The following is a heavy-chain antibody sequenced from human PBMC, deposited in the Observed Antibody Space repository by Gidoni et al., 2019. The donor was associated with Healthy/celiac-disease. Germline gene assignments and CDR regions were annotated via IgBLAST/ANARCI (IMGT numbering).Heavy chain of an antibody. V-gene: IGHV1-18*04. CDR1: GYTFTSYG. D-gene: IGHD3-3*01. CDR2: ISAYNGNT. Sequence: QVQLVQSGAEVKKPGASVKVSCKASGYTFTSYGISWVRQAPGQGLEWMGWISAYNGNTNYAQKLQGRVTMTTDTSTSTAYMELRSLRSDDTAVYYCARDKMYYDFWSGYYNNWFDPWGQGTLVTVSS. J-gene: IGHJ5*02. CDR3: ARDKMYYDFWSGYYNNWFDP.